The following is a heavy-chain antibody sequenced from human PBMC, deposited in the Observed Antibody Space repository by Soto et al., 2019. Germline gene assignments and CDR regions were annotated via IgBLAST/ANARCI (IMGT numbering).Heavy chain of an antibody. V-gene: IGHV1-69*13. J-gene: IGHJ4*02. D-gene: IGHD3-3*01. CDR3: ARGPKRFLEWLPHFDY. CDR1: GATFSSYA. Sequence: SVKVSCKASGATFSSYAISWVRQAPGQGLEWMGGIIPIFGTANYAQKFQGRVTITADESTSTAYMELSSLRSEDTAVYYCARGPKRFLEWLPHFDYWGQGPLVTVSS. CDR2: IIPIFGTA.